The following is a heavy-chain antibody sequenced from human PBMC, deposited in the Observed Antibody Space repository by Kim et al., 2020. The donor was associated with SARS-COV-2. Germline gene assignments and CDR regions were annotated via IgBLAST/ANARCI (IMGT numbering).Heavy chain of an antibody. D-gene: IGHD5-18*01. Sequence: GRFTISRDNAKNSLYLQMNSLRAEDTAVYYCARTGEKRGYSYGSNWFDPWGQGTLVTVSS. CDR3: ARTGEKRGYSYGSNWFDP. V-gene: IGHV3-11*03. J-gene: IGHJ5*02.